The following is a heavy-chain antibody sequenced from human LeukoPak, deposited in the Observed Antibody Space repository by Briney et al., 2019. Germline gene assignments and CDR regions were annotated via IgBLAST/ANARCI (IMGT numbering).Heavy chain of an antibody. D-gene: IGHD3-10*01. CDR1: GFTFSSYE. V-gene: IGHV3-48*03. CDR2: ISSSGSTI. CDR3: ARVYWRFGELSASYYYYMDV. Sequence: PGGSLRLSCAASGFTFSSYEMNWVRQAPGKGLEWVSYISSSGSTIYYADSVQGRFTISRDNAKNSLYLQMNSLRAEDTAVYYCARVYWRFGELSASYYYYMDVWGKGTTVTVSS. J-gene: IGHJ6*03.